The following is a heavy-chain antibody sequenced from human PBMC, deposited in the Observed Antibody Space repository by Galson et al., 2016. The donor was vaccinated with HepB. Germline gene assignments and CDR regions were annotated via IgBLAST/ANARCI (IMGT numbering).Heavy chain of an antibody. CDR2: MSGSADIK. V-gene: IGHV3-23*01. CDR3: AKYPQTLAPWYFDL. CDR1: GFTFTRYA. Sequence: SLRLSCAASGFTFTRYAMGWVRQAPGEGLEWVSTMSGSADIKHYADSVKGRFTISRDNSKNTLYLQMNSLSANDTAIYYRAKYPQTLAPWYFDLWGRGTLVTVSS. J-gene: IGHJ2*01.